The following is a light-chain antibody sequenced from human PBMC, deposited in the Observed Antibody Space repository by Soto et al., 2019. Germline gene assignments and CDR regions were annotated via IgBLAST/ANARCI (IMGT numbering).Light chain of an antibody. Sequence: IQMNQSKPTLSASDGNIFTIPCRASQMMSRRLAWDQQKPGKAPRLLIYDVSTLESGVPSRLSGSGSGTEFTLTISGLQPDDFATYYFQPYNSYSWTSGQ. CDR1: QMMSRR. J-gene: IGKJ1*01. V-gene: IGKV1-5*01. CDR3: QPYNSYSWT. CDR2: DVS.